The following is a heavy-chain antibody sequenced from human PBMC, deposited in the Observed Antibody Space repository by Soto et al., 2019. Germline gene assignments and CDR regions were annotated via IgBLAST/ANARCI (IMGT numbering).Heavy chain of an antibody. Sequence: QVQLQQWGAGLLKPSETLSLTCAVYGGSFSGYYWSWIRQPPGKGLEWIGEINHRGSTNYNPSLKSRITIPVYTSKNPFSLKLSSVTAADTAVYYSARRYSEYSRSYGTTNWFDPWGQGTPVTVSS. CDR3: ARRYSEYSRSYGTTNWFDP. CDR2: INHRGST. J-gene: IGHJ5*02. CDR1: GGSFSGYY. D-gene: IGHD6-6*01. V-gene: IGHV4-34*01.